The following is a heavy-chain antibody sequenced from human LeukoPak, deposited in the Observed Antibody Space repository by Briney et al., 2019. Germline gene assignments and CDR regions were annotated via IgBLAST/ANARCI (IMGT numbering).Heavy chain of an antibody. Sequence: GGSLRLSCAASGFTFSSYAMSWVRQAPGKGLEWVSAISGSGGSTYYADSVKGRFTISRDNSKNTLYLQMNSLGAEDTAVYYCAKDSARATGYSYGPGAFDIWGQGTMVTVSS. D-gene: IGHD5-18*01. CDR3: AKDSARATGYSYGPGAFDI. CDR2: ISGSGGST. J-gene: IGHJ3*02. CDR1: GFTFSSYA. V-gene: IGHV3-23*01.